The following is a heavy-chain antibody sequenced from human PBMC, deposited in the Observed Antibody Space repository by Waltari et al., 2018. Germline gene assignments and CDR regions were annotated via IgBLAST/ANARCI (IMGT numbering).Heavy chain of an antibody. CDR3: ARGSGVDS. D-gene: IGHD7-27*01. J-gene: IGHJ4*02. Sequence: EVQLLDSGGCLVQPGGSLRLPCAAPGFTFSTYVMNWVRQAPGKGLEWVSSISDRGGIINYEDPLKGRFTISRDNSENTLYLQMNSLRAEDTAVYYCARGSGVDSWGQGTLVTISS. CDR1: GFTFSTYV. V-gene: IGHV3-23*01. CDR2: ISDRGGII.